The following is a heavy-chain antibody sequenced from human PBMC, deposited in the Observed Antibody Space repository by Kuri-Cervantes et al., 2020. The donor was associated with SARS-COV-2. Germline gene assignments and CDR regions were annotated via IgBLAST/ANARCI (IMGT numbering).Heavy chain of an antibody. CDR2: ISGSGSYM. J-gene: IGHJ5*02. V-gene: IGHV3-21*04. D-gene: IGHD6-13*01. CDR1: GFTSSAYT. CDR3: ARGFIAAAGTDNWFDP. Sequence: GESLKISCEATGFTSSAYTMNWVRQGPGKALQWVSSISGSGSYMYYADSVKGRFTISRDSAKNSVYLQMNSLRGEDTAVYYCARGFIAAAGTDNWFDPWGQGTLVTVSS.